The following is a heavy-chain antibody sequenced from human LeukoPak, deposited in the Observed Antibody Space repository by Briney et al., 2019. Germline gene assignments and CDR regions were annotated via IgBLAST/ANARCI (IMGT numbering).Heavy chain of an antibody. J-gene: IGHJ6*03. D-gene: IGHD1-26*01. CDR1: GFTVSSNY. V-gene: IGHV3-53*01. Sequence: GGSLRLSCAASGFTVSSNYMSWVRQAPGKGLEWVSAIYSGGSTYYADSVKGRFTISRDNSKNTLYLQMNSLRAEDTAVYYCAREIVGSYLRYYYYYMDVWGKGTTVTISS. CDR3: AREIVGSYLRYYYYYMDV. CDR2: IYSGGST.